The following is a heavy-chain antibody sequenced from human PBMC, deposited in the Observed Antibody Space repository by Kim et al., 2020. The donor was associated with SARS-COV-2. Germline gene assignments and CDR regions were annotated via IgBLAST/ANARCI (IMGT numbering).Heavy chain of an antibody. D-gene: IGHD2-8*01. CDR3: ARLNGGDY. J-gene: IGHJ4*02. CDR2: YTGNP. Sequence: YTGNPYYTPSLKNRGTITVDTSKNQFSLNLRSVTAADTAVYYCARLNGGDYWGQGTLVRVSS. V-gene: IGHV4-39*01.